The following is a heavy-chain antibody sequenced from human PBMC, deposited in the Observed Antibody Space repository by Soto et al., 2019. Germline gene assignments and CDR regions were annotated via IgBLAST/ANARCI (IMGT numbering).Heavy chain of an antibody. CDR3: ARALAGGGSCYDY. CDR2: INHSGST. D-gene: IGHD2-15*01. J-gene: IGHJ4*02. CDR1: GGSFSGYY. Sequence: SETLSLTCAVYGGSFSGYYWSWIRQPPGKGLEWIGEINHSGSTNYNPSLKSRVTISVDTSKNQFSLKLSSVTAADTAVYYCARALAGGGSCYDYWGQGTLVTVSS. V-gene: IGHV4-34*01.